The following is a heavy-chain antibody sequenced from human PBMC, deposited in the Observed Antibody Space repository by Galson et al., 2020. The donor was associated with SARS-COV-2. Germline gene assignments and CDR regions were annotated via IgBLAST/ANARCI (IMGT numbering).Heavy chain of an antibody. V-gene: IGHV3-74*01. Sequence: RIYSEGSSTSYADSVKGRFTISGDDAKNTLYLHMRSLRAEDTAVYYCARGDMRNDYFDYWGQGTLVTVSS. CDR3: ARGDMRNDYFDY. D-gene: IGHD3-16*01. CDR2: IYSEGSST. J-gene: IGHJ4*02.